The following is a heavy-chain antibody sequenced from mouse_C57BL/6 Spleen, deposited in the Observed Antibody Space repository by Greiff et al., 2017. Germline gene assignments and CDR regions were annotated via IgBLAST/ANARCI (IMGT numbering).Heavy chain of an antibody. V-gene: IGHV1-19*01. D-gene: IGHD2-4*01. CDR3: ARRGYDYDGYYFDY. CDR1: GYTFTDYY. J-gene: IGHJ2*01. Sequence: EVQLQQSGPVLVKPGASVKMSCKASGYTFTDYYMNWVKQSHGKSLEWIGVINPYNGGTSYNQKFKGKATLTVDKSSSTAYMELNSLTSEDSAVYYCARRGYDYDGYYFDYWGQGTTLTVSS. CDR2: INPYNGGT.